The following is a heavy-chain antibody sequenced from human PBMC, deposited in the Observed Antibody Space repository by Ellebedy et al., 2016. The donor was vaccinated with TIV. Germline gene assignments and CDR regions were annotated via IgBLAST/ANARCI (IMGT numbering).Heavy chain of an antibody. CDR1: GSTFSTYS. D-gene: IGHD3-22*01. CDR2: LSGSSRAI. CDR3: ARDQETGITVVVVDRFDS. Sequence: PGGSLRLSCAASGSTFSTYSMSWVRQAPGKGLEWLSYLSGSSRAIRYADSVQGRFTISRDNAKNLLYLQMNSLRDEDTAVYYCARDQETGITVVVVDRFDSWGQGTQVTVSS. J-gene: IGHJ4*02. V-gene: IGHV3-48*02.